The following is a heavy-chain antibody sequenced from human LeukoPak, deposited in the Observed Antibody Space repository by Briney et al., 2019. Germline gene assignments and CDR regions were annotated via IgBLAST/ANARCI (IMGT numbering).Heavy chain of an antibody. Sequence: GGSLRLSCAASGFTFSSYEMNWVRQAPGKGLEWVSYISSSGSTIYYADSVKGRFTISRDNAKNSLYLQMNSLRAEDTAVYYCARDGTVGSGWHGGISGLDYYYYGMDVWGQGTTVTVSS. CDR3: ARDGTVGSGWHGGISGLDYYYYGMDV. J-gene: IGHJ6*02. V-gene: IGHV3-48*03. CDR2: ISSSGSTI. D-gene: IGHD6-19*01. CDR1: GFTFSSYE.